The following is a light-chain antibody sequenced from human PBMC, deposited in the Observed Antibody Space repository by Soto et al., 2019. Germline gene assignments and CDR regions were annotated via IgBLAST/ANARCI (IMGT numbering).Light chain of an antibody. CDR3: QQYGSSGT. CDR1: QSVINN. J-gene: IGKJ1*01. CDR2: GAS. Sequence: EIVLTQSPATLSLSPGERATLSCWASQSVINNLAWYQQKPGQAPRLLIYGASNRATGIPDRFSGSGSGTDFTLTISRLEPEDFAVYYCQQYGSSGTFGQGTKV. V-gene: IGKV3-20*01.